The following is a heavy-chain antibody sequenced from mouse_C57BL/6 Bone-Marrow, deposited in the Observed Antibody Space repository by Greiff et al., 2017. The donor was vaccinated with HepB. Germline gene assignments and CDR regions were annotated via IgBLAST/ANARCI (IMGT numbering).Heavy chain of an antibody. J-gene: IGHJ3*01. CDR3: TREIVTVPGFAY. CDR2: IDPENGDT. V-gene: IGHV14-4*01. D-gene: IGHD2-5*01. CDR1: GFNIKDDY. Sequence: VQLQQSGAELVRPGASVKLSCTASGFNIKDDYMHWVKQRPEQGLEWIGWIDPENGDTEYASKFQGKATITADTSSNTAYLQLSSLTSEDTAVYYCTREIVTVPGFAYWGQGTLVTVSA.